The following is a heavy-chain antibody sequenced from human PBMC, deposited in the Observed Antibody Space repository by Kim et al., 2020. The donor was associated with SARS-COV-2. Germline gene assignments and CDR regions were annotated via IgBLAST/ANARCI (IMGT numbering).Heavy chain of an antibody. J-gene: IGHJ4*02. CDR1: GFTFDDYA. Sequence: GGSLRLSCAASGFTFDDYAMHWVRQAPGKGLEWVSGISWNSGSIGYADSVKRRFTISRDNAKNSLYLQMNSLRAEDTALYYCAKGYSYGLSNVYLDYWGQGTLVTLSS. CDR2: ISWNSGSI. CDR3: AKGYSYGLSNVYLDY. V-gene: IGHV3-9*01. D-gene: IGHD5-18*01.